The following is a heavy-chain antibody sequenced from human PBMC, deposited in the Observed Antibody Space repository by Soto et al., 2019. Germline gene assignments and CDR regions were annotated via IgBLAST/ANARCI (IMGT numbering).Heavy chain of an antibody. V-gene: IGHV1-8*01. J-gene: IGHJ5*02. D-gene: IGHD3-10*01. CDR2: MNPGSGDT. Sequence: ASVKVSCKASGYSFTNNDVSWVRQATGQGLEWMGWMNPGSGDTGYAQKFQGRVTMTRDISIATAYMELSSLRSDDTAIYYCARMAAFGSLNWFDPWGQGTLVTVSS. CDR3: ARMAAFGSLNWFDP. CDR1: GYSFTNND.